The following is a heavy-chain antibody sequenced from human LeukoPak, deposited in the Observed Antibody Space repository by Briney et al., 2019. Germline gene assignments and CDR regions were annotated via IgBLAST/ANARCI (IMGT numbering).Heavy chain of an antibody. D-gene: IGHD3-22*01. Sequence: ASVKVSCRASGYTFTGYYMHWVRQAPGQGLEWMGRINPNSGGTNYAQKFQGRVTMTRDTSISTAYMELSRLRSDDTAVYYCAREPRFERPGPDSSGYYWADSGDYWGQGTLVTVS. J-gene: IGHJ4*02. CDR1: GYTFTGYY. V-gene: IGHV1-2*06. CDR2: INPNSGGT. CDR3: AREPRFERPGPDSSGYYWADSGDY.